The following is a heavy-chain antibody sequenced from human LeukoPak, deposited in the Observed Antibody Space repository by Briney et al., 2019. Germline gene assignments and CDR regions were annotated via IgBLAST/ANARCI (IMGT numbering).Heavy chain of an antibody. J-gene: IGHJ5*02. Sequence: SETLSLTCTVSGGSISSSSYYWGWIRQPPGKGLEWIGYIYYSGSTNYNPSLKSRVTISVDTSKNQFSLKLSSVTAADTAVYYCARVRGYCSGGSCYWFDPWGQGTLVTVSS. CDR1: GGSISSSSYY. CDR2: IYYSGST. CDR3: ARVRGYCSGGSCYWFDP. V-gene: IGHV4-61*05. D-gene: IGHD2-15*01.